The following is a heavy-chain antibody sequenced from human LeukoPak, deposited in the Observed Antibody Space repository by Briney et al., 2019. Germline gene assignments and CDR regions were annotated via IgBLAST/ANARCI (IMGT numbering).Heavy chain of an antibody. CDR3: ARDSDSTLGGFDY. CDR2: IYSSGNT. Sequence: PSETLSLTCTVSGYSISSGYYWGWIRQPPGKRLEWVGSIYSSGNTYYNPTLKSRVTISVDTSKNQFSLNLTSVTAADAAVYYCARDSDSTLGGFDYWGQGTLVTVSS. D-gene: IGHD2-2*01. J-gene: IGHJ4*02. V-gene: IGHV4-38-2*02. CDR1: GYSISSGYY.